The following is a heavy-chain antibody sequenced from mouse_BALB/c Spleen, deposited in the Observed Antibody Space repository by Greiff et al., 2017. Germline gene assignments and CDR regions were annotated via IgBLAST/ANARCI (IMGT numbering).Heavy chain of an antibody. V-gene: IGHV3-8*02. CDR3: ARYKGTTVEYFDV. J-gene: IGHJ1*01. CDR1: GDSITSGY. CDR2: ISYSGST. Sequence: VQLQQSGPSLVKPSQTLSLTCSVTGDSITSGYWNWIRKFPGNKLEYMGYISYSGSTYYNPSLKSRISITRDTSKNQYYLQLNSVTTEDTATYYCARYKGTTVEYFDVWGAGTTVTVSS. D-gene: IGHD1-1*01.